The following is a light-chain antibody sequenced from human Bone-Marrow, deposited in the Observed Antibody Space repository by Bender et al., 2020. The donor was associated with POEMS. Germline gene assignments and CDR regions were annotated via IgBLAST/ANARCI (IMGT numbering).Light chain of an antibody. CDR3: QAWDSSAAI. V-gene: IGLV3-1*01. CDR2: RNG. CDR1: KLADKN. J-gene: IGLJ2*01. Sequence: SYELDQSPSVSVSPGQKAIISCSGDKLADKNVYWYQQKSGQSPEVILYRNGERPSGIPERFSGSKSGNTATLTISETQAMDEGDYYCQAWDSSAAIFGGGTKLIVL.